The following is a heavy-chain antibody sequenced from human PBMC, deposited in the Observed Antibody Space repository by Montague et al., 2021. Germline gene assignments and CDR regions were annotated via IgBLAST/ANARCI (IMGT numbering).Heavy chain of an antibody. Sequence: SLRLSCAASGFTFSRYAMTWVRQAPGKGLEWVSLIVGNGGNTFYADFVKGRFTISRDNSKNTLYLQMNSLRADDTAAYYCAKRDSSGLHYFDYWGQGTLVTVSS. CDR2: IVGNGGNT. V-gene: IGHV3-23*01. CDR3: AKRDSSGLHYFDY. D-gene: IGHD6-19*01. J-gene: IGHJ4*02. CDR1: GFTFSRYA.